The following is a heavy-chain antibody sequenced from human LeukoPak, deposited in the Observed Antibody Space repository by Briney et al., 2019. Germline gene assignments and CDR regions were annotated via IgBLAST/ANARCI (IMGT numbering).Heavy chain of an antibody. D-gene: IGHD1-26*01. J-gene: IGHJ5*02. CDR3: VTKYTGTFS. CDR1: GFTFSDAW. V-gene: IGHV3-15*01. CDR2: IKTNTDAETT. Sequence: GGSLRLSCAASGFTFSDAWMTWVRQTPGRGLEWVGRIKTNTDAETTDYGVPVKGRFDISRDDATNTLYLQMNSLRSEDTAMYYCVTKYTGTFSWGQGTLVTVSS.